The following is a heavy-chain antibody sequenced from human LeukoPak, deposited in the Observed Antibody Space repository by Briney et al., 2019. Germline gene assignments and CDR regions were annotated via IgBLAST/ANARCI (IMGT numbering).Heavy chain of an antibody. D-gene: IGHD3-10*01. V-gene: IGHV3-74*01. CDR2: INSDGSST. CDR3: ARDRPVRGDHFDY. J-gene: IGHJ4*02. CDR1: GFTFSSYW. Sequence: GGSLRLSCAASGFTFSSYWMHWVRQAPGKGLAWVSRINSDGSSTSYADSVKGRFTISRDNAKNTLYLQMNSLRAEDTAVYYCARDRPVRGDHFDYWGQGTLVTVSS.